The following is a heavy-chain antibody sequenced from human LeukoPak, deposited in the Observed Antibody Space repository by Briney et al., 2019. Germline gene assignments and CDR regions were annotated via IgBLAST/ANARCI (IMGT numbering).Heavy chain of an antibody. V-gene: IGHV4-4*07. D-gene: IGHD5-18*01. CDR3: ARDGLYGYGYSYFDY. J-gene: IGHJ4*02. CDR1: GVSITSYH. CDR2: IHASGSS. Sequence: SETLSLTCTVSGVSITSYHWSWIRQPAGRELEWIGRIHASGSSNYNPSLKSRVTMSVDTSKNQFSLKLTSVTAADTAVYYCARDGLYGYGYSYFDYWGQGTLVTVSS.